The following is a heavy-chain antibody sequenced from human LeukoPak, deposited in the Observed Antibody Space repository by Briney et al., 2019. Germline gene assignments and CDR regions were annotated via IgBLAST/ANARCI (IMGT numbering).Heavy chain of an antibody. CDR1: GFTFSSYS. V-gene: IGHV3-21*01. Sequence: GGSLRLSCAASGFTFSSYSMNWVRQAPGKGLEWVSYISSSSSYIYYADSVKGRFTISRDNAKNSLYLQMNSLRAEDTAVYYCARDQWGSSTSCIKYWGQGTLVTVSS. D-gene: IGHD2-2*01. J-gene: IGHJ4*02. CDR3: ARDQWGSSTSCIKY. CDR2: ISSSSSYI.